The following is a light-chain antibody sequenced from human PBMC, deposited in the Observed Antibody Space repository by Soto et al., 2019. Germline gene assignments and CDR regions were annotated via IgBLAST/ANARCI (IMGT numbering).Light chain of an antibody. CDR1: QSVGRNF. V-gene: IGKV3-20*01. J-gene: IGKJ4*01. Sequence: EIVLTQSPGTLSLSPGESTTLSCRASQSVGRNFLAWYQQKPGRAPRLLIHGASYSATGVPDRFSGSGSETDFTLTICRLEPEDFAVYYCHHYAASPLTFGGGPKVEIK. CDR3: HHYAASPLT. CDR2: GAS.